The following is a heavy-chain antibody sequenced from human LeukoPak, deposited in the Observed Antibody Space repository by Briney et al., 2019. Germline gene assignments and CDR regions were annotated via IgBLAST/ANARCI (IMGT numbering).Heavy chain of an antibody. Sequence: SVKVSCKASGGTFSSYAISRVRQAPGQGLEWMGGIIPIFGTANYAQKFQGRVTITTDESTSTAYVELSSLRSEDTAVYYCARDKARHDSSGYYSAWGQGTLVTVSS. CDR1: GGTFSSYA. CDR2: IIPIFGTA. D-gene: IGHD3-22*01. CDR3: ARDKARHDSSGYYSA. V-gene: IGHV1-69*05. J-gene: IGHJ5*02.